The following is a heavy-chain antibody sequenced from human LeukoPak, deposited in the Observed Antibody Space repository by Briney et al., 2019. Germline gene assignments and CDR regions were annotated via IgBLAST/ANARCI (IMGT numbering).Heavy chain of an antibody. CDR3: ATSGSYYDY. V-gene: IGHV3-7*02. Sequence: GSLRLSCAASGFTFSSYWMNWARQAPGKRLEWVANINQDGSEKYYVDSVKGRFTISRDNAKNSLYLHMNSLRAEDTAVYYCATSGSYYDYWGQGTLVTVSS. CDR2: INQDGSEK. J-gene: IGHJ4*02. CDR1: GFTFSSYW. D-gene: IGHD1-26*01.